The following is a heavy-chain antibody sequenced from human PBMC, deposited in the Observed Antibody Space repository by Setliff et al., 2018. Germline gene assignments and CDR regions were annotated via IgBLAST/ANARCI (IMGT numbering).Heavy chain of an antibody. D-gene: IGHD7-27*01. CDR2: INGDGTIT. V-gene: IGHV3-74*01. CDR3: ASIDWGENFYNMDV. J-gene: IGHJ6*03. CDR1: GFTFNTYA. Sequence: GGSLRLSCAASGFTFNTYAMSWVRQPPGKGLEWVSRINGDGTITNYADSVKGRFTISRDNAKNTLYLQMNSLRGEDTAVYFCASIDWGENFYNMDVWGKGTTVTVSS.